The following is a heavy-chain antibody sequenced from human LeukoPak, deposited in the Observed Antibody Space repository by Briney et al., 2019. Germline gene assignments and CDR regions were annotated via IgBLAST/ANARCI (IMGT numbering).Heavy chain of an antibody. CDR2: IWFDGSNK. V-gene: IGHV3-33*01. CDR1: GFTFSSYG. Sequence: PGGSLRLSGVASGFTFSSYGMHWVRQAPGKGLEWVAVIWFDGSNKYYADSVKGRFTISRDNSKNTLYLQMNSLRAEDTALYYCARVGGGSYYFDYWGQGTLVTVSS. J-gene: IGHJ4*02. D-gene: IGHD1-26*01. CDR3: ARVGGGSYYFDY.